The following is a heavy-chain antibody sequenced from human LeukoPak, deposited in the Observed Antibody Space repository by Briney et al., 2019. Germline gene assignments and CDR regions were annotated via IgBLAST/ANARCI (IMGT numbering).Heavy chain of an antibody. CDR1: GFTFSSYA. V-gene: IGHV3-23*01. J-gene: IGHJ4*02. Sequence: GGSLRLSCAASGFTFSSYAMSWVRQAPGKGLEWVSAISGSGGSTYYADSVKGRFTISRDNSKNTLYLQMNGLRAEDTAVYYCAKEWRWLQSGNYFDDWGQGTLVTVSS. D-gene: IGHD5-24*01. CDR2: ISGSGGST. CDR3: AKEWRWLQSGNYFDD.